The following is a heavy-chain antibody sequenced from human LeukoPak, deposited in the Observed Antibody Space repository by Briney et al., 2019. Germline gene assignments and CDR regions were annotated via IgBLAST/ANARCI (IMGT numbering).Heavy chain of an antibody. J-gene: IGHJ4*02. CDR2: INHSGST. CDR3: ARGSSGYSCERMFDY. V-gene: IGHV4-34*01. Sequence: SETLSLTCAVYGGSFIGFHWNWIRQPPGKGLEWIGDINHSGSTNYNPSLTSRVTISVDTSKNQFSLKLSSVTAADTAVYYCARGSSGYSCERMFDYWGQGTLVTVSS. D-gene: IGHD5-18*01. CDR1: GGSFIGFH.